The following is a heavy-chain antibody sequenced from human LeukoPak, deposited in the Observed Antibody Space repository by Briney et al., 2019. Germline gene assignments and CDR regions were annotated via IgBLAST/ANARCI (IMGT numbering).Heavy chain of an antibody. CDR2: ISPNGGGT. J-gene: IGHJ4*02. V-gene: IGHV3-20*04. CDR3: ARGGILWKYAND. D-gene: IGHD1-7*01. CDR1: GFRFDDYG. Sequence: PGGSLRLSCAASGFRFDDYGMSWVRQVPGKGLEWVFSISPNGGGTGDADSVKGRFTISRDNAKNSLYLQMNSLRAEDTAVYYCARGGILWKYANDWGQGTLVTVSS.